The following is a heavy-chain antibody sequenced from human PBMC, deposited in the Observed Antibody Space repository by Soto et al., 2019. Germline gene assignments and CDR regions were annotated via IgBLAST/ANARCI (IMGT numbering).Heavy chain of an antibody. CDR2: ISSSGSSI. CDR3: ARDTWAGGGSLPFDY. CDR1: GFTFSSYE. D-gene: IGHD2-15*01. J-gene: IGHJ4*02. V-gene: IGHV3-48*03. Sequence: SLRLSCAASGFTFSSYEMNWVRQAPGKGLEWVSYISSSGSSIYYADSVKGRFTISRDNAKNSVYLQMNSLRAEDTAVYYCARDTWAGGGSLPFDYWGQGTLVTVSS.